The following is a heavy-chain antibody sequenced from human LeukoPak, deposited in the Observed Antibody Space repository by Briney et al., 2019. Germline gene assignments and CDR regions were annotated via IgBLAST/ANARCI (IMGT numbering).Heavy chain of an antibody. V-gene: IGHV3-30*02. D-gene: IGHD1-26*01. CDR3: AKDGGTHFDH. J-gene: IGHJ4*02. CDR1: GFTFSSYG. Sequence: PGGSLRLSCAASGFTFSSYGMHWVRQAPGKGLDWAAFIHHDGSNKYYADSVRGRFTISRDNAQNSLTLHMNTLRADDTAVYYCAKDGGTHFDHWGQGTLVTVSS. CDR2: IHHDGSNK.